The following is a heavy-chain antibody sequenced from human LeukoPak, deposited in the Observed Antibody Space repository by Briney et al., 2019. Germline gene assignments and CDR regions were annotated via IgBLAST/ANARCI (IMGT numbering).Heavy chain of an antibody. J-gene: IGHJ5*02. CDR1: GYNFATDW. Sequence: GESLKISCKASGYNFATDWIAWVRQVPGKGLEWMGGIYPDDSDTRYSPSFQGQVTISADKSISTAYLQWSSLKASDTAMYYCARLRDIVVVPAAVFDPWGQGTLVTVSS. CDR3: ARLRDIVVVPAAVFDP. D-gene: IGHD2-2*01. CDR2: IYPDDSDT. V-gene: IGHV5-51*01.